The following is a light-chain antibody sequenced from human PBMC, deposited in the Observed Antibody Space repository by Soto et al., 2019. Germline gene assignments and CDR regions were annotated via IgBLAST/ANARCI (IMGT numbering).Light chain of an antibody. J-gene: IGKJ1*01. Sequence: VLTQSPATLSLSPGERATLSCRASENVMTFVDWYQQKPGQAPRLLIYGASNRATDIPARFSGSGSGTDFTLTISNLEPEDFAVYYCQQYGSSGTFGQGTKVDIK. CDR3: QQYGSSGT. V-gene: IGKV3-11*01. CDR1: ENVMTF. CDR2: GAS.